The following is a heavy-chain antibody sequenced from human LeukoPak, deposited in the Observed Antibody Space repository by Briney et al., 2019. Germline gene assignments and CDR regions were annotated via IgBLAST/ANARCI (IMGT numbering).Heavy chain of an antibody. V-gene: IGHV4-34*01. CDR1: GGSFSGYY. Sequence: PSETLSLTCAVYGGSFSGYYWSWIRQPPGKGLEWIGEINHSGSTNYNPSLKSRVTISVDTSKNQFSLKLSSVTAADTAVYYCARDRGYSSGWSIGLDPWGQGTLVTVSS. J-gene: IGHJ5*02. D-gene: IGHD6-19*01. CDR2: INHSGST. CDR3: ARDRGYSSGWSIGLDP.